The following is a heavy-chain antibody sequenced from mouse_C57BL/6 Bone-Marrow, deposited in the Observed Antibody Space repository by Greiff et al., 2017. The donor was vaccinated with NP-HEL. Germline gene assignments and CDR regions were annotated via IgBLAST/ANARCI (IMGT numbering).Heavy chain of an antibody. J-gene: IGHJ4*01. CDR1: GFSLTSYG. Sequence: VKLQESGPGLVQPSQSLSITCTVSGFSLTSYGVHWVRQSPGKGLEWLGVIWSGGSTDYNAAFISRLSISKDNSKSQVFFKMNSLQADDTAIYYCARMVTTRVYYAMDYWGQGTSVTVSS. V-gene: IGHV2-2*01. CDR3: ARMVTTRVYYAMDY. D-gene: IGHD2-2*01. CDR2: IWSGGST.